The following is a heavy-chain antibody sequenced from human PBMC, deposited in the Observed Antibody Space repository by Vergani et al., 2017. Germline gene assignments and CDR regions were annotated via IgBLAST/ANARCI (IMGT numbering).Heavy chain of an antibody. V-gene: IGHV4-59*01. J-gene: IGHJ6*02. CDR3: ARGRYYGSGSXYNLQDDYYYGMDV. CDR2: IYYSGST. CDR1: GGSISSYY. Sequence: QVQLQESGPGLVKPSETLALTCTVSGGSISSYYWSWIRQPPGRGLEWIGYIYYSGSTNYNPSLKSRVTISLETSKNQFSLQLSSVTAADTAVYYCARGRYYGSGSXYNLQDDYYYGMDVWGQGTTVTVSS. D-gene: IGHD3-10*01.